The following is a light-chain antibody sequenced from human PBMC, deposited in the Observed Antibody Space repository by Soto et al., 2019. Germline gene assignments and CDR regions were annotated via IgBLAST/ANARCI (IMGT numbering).Light chain of an antibody. V-gene: IGLV1-51*02. J-gene: IGLJ1*01. Sequence: QSVLTQPPSVSAAPGQKVTISCSGSSSDIGANYVSWYQQFPGTAPKLLIYENNKRPSGIPDRFSGSKSGTSATLGITGLQTGDVADYYCGTWDNSPTASRVFGTGTKLTVL. CDR1: SSDIGANY. CDR3: GTWDNSPTASRV. CDR2: ENN.